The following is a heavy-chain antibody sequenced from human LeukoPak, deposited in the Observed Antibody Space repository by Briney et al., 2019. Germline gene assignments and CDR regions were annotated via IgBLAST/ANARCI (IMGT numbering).Heavy chain of an antibody. V-gene: IGHV3-30-3*01. J-gene: IGHJ4*02. Sequence: GGSLRLSCAASGFTFSYYTMHWVRQAPGKGLEWVAVISYDGSNKYYADSVKGRFTISRDNSKNTLYLQMNSLRAEDTAVYYRARVLNYYDSSGYYFSYWGQGTLVTVSS. CDR3: ARVLNYYDSSGYYFSY. CDR1: GFTFSYYT. CDR2: ISYDGSNK. D-gene: IGHD3-22*01.